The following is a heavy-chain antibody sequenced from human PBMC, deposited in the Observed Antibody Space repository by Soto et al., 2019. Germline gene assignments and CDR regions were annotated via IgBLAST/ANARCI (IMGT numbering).Heavy chain of an antibody. J-gene: IGHJ5*02. CDR3: ARTGYSSIWWFDP. CDR2: IYTSGST. CDR1: GGSISSYY. Sequence: QVQLQESGPGLVKPSETLSLTCTVSGGSISSYYWSWIRQPAGKGLGWIVRIYTSGSTNYNPSLKSRVTMSVDTSKNQCTLKLSSVTAADTAVYYCARTGYSSIWWFDPWGQGTLVTVAS. D-gene: IGHD6-19*01. V-gene: IGHV4-4*07.